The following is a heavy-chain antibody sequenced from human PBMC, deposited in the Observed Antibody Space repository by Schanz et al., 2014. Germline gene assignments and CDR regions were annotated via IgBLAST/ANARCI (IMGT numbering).Heavy chain of an antibody. CDR1: GFTFSSYA. V-gene: IGHV3-23*01. CDR2: ISGSGGST. D-gene: IGHD3-10*01. J-gene: IGHJ4*02. Sequence: EVQLLESGGGLVQPGGSLRLSCAASGFTFSSYAMSWVRQAPGKGLEWVSAISGSGGSTYYADSVKGRFTMSRDNAKNSVFLQMNSLRAEDTAVYYCAKDPRGDKNDRAYYFDYWGQGTLVSVSS. CDR3: AKDPRGDKNDRAYYFDY.